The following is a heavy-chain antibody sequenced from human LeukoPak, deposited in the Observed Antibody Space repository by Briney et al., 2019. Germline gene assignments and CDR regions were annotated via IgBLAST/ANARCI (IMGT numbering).Heavy chain of an antibody. V-gene: IGHV3-23*01. Sequence: GGSLRLSCAASGFTFSSYAMSWVRQVPGKGLEWVSAISGSGGSTYYADSVKGRFTISRDNSKNTLYLQMNSLRAEDTAVYYCAKDDCSGGSCPTGLLDYWGQGTLVTVSS. CDR3: AKDDCSGGSCPTGLLDY. J-gene: IGHJ4*02. D-gene: IGHD2-15*01. CDR1: GFTFSSYA. CDR2: ISGSGGST.